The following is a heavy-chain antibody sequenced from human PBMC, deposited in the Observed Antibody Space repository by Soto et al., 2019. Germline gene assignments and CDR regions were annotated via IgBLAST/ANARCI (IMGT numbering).Heavy chain of an antibody. CDR3: AIEGEVPAAIGHYYYGMDV. CDR1: EFTFSKFD. Sequence: GGSLRLSCAASEFTFSKFDMHWVRQAPGKGLEWVAVISYDGNNKYYADSVKGRFSISRDNSKNTLSLQINSLRDEDTAVYFCAIEGEVPAAIGHYYYGMDVWGQGTTVTVYS. J-gene: IGHJ6*02. D-gene: IGHD2-2*02. V-gene: IGHV3-30-3*01. CDR2: ISYDGNNK.